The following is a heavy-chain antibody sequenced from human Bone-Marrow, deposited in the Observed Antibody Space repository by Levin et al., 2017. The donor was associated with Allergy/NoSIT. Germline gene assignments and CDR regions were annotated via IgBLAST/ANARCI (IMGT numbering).Heavy chain of an antibody. CDR2: MYYSGST. V-gene: IGHV4-30-4*01. CDR3: ARWYCSATSCRQFDY. D-gene: IGHD2-2*01. Sequence: PSQTLSLTCTVSGVSISSGDYYWSWIRQPPGKGLEWIGYMYYSGSTYYNPSLKSRVAISVDTSKNQFSLKVSSGTAADTAVYYCARWYCSATSCRQFDYWGQGTLVTVSS. J-gene: IGHJ4*02. CDR1: GVSISSGDYY.